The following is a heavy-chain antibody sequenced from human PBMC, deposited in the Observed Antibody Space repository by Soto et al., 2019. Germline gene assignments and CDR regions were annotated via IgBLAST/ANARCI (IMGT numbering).Heavy chain of an antibody. J-gene: IGHJ4*02. CDR3: ARGTLQRTEFFSSWSRLFDY. D-gene: IGHD6-13*01. CDR1: GFTFSSYS. V-gene: IGHV3-21*01. CDR2: ISSSSSYI. Sequence: GGSLRLSCAASGFTFSSYSMNWVRQAPGKGLEWVSSISSSSSYIYYADSVKGRFTISRDNAKNSLYLQMNSLRAEDTAVYYCARGTLQRTEFFSSWSRLFDYWGQGTLVTAPQ.